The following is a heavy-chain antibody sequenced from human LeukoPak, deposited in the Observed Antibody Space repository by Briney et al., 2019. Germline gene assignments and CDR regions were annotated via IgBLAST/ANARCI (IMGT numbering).Heavy chain of an antibody. Sequence: GGTLRLSCAGSGFPFSSYGMNWVRQAPGKGLEWVSGISPGGGPTYYADSVKGRFTISRDDSKNTLYLQMNNLRAEDTAVYYCAKDGAWLRFDDWGQGILVTVSS. J-gene: IGHJ4*02. CDR3: AKDGAWLRFDD. V-gene: IGHV3-23*01. CDR1: GFPFSSYG. D-gene: IGHD5-12*01. CDR2: ISPGGGPT.